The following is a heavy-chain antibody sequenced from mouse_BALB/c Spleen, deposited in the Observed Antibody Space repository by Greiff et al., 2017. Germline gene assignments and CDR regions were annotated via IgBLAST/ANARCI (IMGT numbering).Heavy chain of an antibody. CDR1: GFNIKDTY. J-gene: IGHJ2*01. D-gene: IGHD1-1*01. Sequence: EVQLQQSGAELVKPGASVKLSCTASGFNIKDTYMHWVKQRPEQGLEWIGRIDPANGNTKYDPKFQGKATITADTSSNTAYLQLSSLTSEDTAVYYCATITTRDYFDYWGQGTTLTVSS. CDR2: IDPANGNT. V-gene: IGHV14-3*02. CDR3: ATITTRDYFDY.